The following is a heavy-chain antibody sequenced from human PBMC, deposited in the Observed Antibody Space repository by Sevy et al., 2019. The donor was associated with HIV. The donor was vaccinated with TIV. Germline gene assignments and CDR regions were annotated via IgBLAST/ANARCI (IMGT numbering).Heavy chain of an antibody. Sequence: GGSLRLSCAASGFTFSNDEMNWLRQAPGKGLEWVSYISSSGNTVYYAEAVKGRFTISRDNAKNSLYLQMNSLRVEDKAVYYCAEYFYWGQGALVTVSS. J-gene: IGHJ4*02. V-gene: IGHV3-48*03. CDR3: AEYFY. CDR1: GFTFSNDE. CDR2: ISSSGNTV.